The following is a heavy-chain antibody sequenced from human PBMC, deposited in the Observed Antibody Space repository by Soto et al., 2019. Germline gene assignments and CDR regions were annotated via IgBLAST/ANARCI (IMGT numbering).Heavy chain of an antibody. CDR1: GFSLRTSGVG. J-gene: IGHJ5*02. CDR3: AKSGSGGWCGWFDP. D-gene: IGHD6-19*01. CDR2: IYWNDDK. Sequence: QITLKESGPTLVKPTQTLTLTCIYSGFSLRTSGVGVGWIRQPPGKALEWLGFIYWNDDKRYRPTLKSRLTITKDTSKNQVVLTMTKMDPVDTATYYCAKSGSGGWCGWFDPWGQGTLVTVSS. V-gene: IGHV2-5*01.